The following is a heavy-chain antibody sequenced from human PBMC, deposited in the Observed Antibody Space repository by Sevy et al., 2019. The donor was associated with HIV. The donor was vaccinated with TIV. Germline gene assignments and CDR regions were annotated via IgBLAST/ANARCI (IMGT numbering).Heavy chain of an antibody. D-gene: IGHD3-10*01. CDR2: FDPEQGER. CDR3: ACYKVRVDRGVFFDF. CDR1: GYILSELS. V-gene: IGHV1-24*01. Sequence: ASVKVSCKVSGYILSELSMHWVRQAPGKGLEWMGGFDPEQGERMYVQKFQGRVTMTEDTSTDTAYMDLSSLRSEDTAVYYCACYKVRVDRGVFFDFWGQGTLVTVSS. J-gene: IGHJ4*02.